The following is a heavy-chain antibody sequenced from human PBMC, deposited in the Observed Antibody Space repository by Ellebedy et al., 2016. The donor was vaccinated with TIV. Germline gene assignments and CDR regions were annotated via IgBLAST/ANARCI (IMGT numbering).Heavy chain of an antibody. V-gene: IGHV1-69*13. Sequence: AASVKVSCKASGGAFRSYAISWLRQAPGQGLEWMGGIIPLFGTTNYAQKFQGRVTITADDSTSTAYMQLSSLRSDDTAVYYCANSGAQSTIRGPFNWFDPWGQGTLVTVSS. CDR3: ANSGAQSTIRGPFNWFDP. CDR2: IIPLFGTT. J-gene: IGHJ5*02. D-gene: IGHD3-10*01. CDR1: GGAFRSYA.